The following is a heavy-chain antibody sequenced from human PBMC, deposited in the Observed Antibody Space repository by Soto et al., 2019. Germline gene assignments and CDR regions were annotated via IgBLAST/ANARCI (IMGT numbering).Heavy chain of an antibody. CDR3: AKASTYEYVWGRCSYYFDX. CDR2: ISVSGDRT. D-gene: IGHD3-16*01. V-gene: IGHV3-23*01. Sequence: GGSLRLSCAASGFTFSTYAMSWGRQAPGKGLEWVSGISVSGDRTHYVDSVKGRFTKSIDNSKHPLYLQMHSLIAEETALYYCAKASTYEYVWGRCSYYFDXWGQGTLVTVSX. J-gene: IGHJ4*02. CDR1: GFTFSTYA.